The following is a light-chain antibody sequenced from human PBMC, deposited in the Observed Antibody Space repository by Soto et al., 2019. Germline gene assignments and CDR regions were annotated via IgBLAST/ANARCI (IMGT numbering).Light chain of an antibody. CDR1: SSDVGYYDY. J-gene: IGLJ1*01. Sequence: LTPPASVSGSPGQSITISCTGTSSDVGYYDYVSWYQQHPGKAPKLMIYDVTNRPSGVSNRFSGSKSGNTASLTISGLQGDDEADYYCSSFTSSSVYVFGAGTKVTVL. CDR2: DVT. CDR3: SSFTSSSVYV. V-gene: IGLV2-14*01.